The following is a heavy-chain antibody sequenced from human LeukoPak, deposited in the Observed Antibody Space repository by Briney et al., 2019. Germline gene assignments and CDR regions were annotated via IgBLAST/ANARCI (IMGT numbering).Heavy chain of an antibody. D-gene: IGHD2-2*01. J-gene: IGHJ4*02. CDR3: ATSRLIVVVPAAPLDY. CDR1: GYTFTDYY. V-gene: IGHV1-69-2*01. CDR2: VDPEDGET. Sequence: ASVKISCKVSGYTFTDYYMHWVKQAPGKGLEWMGLVDPEDGETIYAEKFQGRVTITADTSTDTAYMELSSLGSEDTAVYYCATSRLIVVVPAAPLDYWGQGTLVTVSS.